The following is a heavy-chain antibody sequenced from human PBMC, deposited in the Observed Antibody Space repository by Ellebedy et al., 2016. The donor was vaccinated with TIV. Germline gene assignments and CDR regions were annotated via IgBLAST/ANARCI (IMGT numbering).Heavy chain of an antibody. D-gene: IGHD3-10*01. J-gene: IGHJ1*01. CDR3: ARGTPGELLWFGEFRGFQH. CDR1: GGSICSSSYY. V-gene: IGHV4-39*07. Sequence: MPSETLSLTCTVSGGSICSSSYYWRFPRHPPGKGLAWLGSIYYSGSTYYNPSLKSRVTISVDTSKNQFSLKLSSVTAADTAVYYCARGTPGELLWFGEFRGFQHWGQGTLVTVSS. CDR2: IYYSGST.